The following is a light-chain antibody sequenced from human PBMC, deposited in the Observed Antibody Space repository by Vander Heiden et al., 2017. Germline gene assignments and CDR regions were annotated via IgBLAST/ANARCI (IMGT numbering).Light chain of an antibody. J-gene: IGLJ2*01. CDR2: GNY. CDR3: QSYDNSMSAHVV. V-gene: IGLV1-40*01. CDR1: SSNIGAGYD. Sequence: QSVLTQPPSVSGAPGQRVTISCTGSSSNIGAGYDLHWYQHLPGTAPTLLLVGNYNRPSVAPDRFSCSTSGTSASLAITGLQAEDEADDYCQSYDNSMSAHVVFGGGTKLTVL.